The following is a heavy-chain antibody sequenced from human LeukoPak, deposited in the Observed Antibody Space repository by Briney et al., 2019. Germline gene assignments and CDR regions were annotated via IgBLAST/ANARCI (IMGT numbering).Heavy chain of an antibody. CDR1: GFSFSTYG. V-gene: IGHV3-23*01. CDR3: ARVPAGVIGMKDAFDI. J-gene: IGHJ3*02. CDR2: VSSSGETT. D-gene: IGHD3-16*02. Sequence: GGSLRLSCAGSGFSFSTYGMTWVRQAPGKGLEWVSSVSSSGETTYYADSVKGRFTISRHNAKNSLYLQMNSLRAEDTAVYYCARVPAGVIGMKDAFDIWGQGTMVTVSS.